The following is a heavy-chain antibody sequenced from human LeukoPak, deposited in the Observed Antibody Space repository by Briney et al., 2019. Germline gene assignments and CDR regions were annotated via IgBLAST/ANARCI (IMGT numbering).Heavy chain of an antibody. J-gene: IGHJ1*01. Sequence: GGSLRLSCAASGFTFSSYAMSWVRQAPGKGLEWVSAISGSGASTYYADSVKGRFTISRDNSKNTLYLQMNSLRAEDTAVYYCAKGGSRYDILTGYLRQPPEYFQHWGQGTLVTVSS. CDR2: ISGSGAST. CDR1: GFTFSSYA. CDR3: AKGGSRYDILTGYLRQPPEYFQH. D-gene: IGHD3-9*01. V-gene: IGHV3-23*01.